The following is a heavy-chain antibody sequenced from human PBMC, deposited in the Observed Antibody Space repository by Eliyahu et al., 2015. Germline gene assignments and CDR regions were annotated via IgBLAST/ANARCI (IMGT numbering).Heavy chain of an antibody. D-gene: IGHD3-10*01. CDR2: IWYDGSNK. V-gene: IGHV3-33*01. CDR1: GFTFSSYG. Sequence: QVQLVESGGGVVQPGRSLRLSCAASGFTFSSYGMXWVRQAPGKGLEWVAVIWYDGSNKYYADSVKGRFTISRDNSKNTLYLQMNSLRAEDTAVYYCARDKDYGSGSYYLYYYYYMDVWGKGTTVTVSS. CDR3: ARDKDYGSGSYYLYYYYYMDV. J-gene: IGHJ6*03.